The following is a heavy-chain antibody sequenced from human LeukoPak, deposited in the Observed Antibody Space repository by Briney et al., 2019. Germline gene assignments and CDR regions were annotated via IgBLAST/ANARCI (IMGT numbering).Heavy chain of an antibody. CDR2: ISYSGNT. D-gene: IGHD2-15*01. CDR3: ARHCCSGPAKRVFDI. CDR1: GGSIISSDYH. Sequence: MSSETLSPTCTVSGGSIISSDYHWGWVRQPPGKGLEWIGTISYSGNTDYNPSLRSRVTISVDTSNNQFSLRLGSVTAADTAVYHCARHCCSGPAKRVFDIWGQGTMVTVSS. V-gene: IGHV4-39*01. J-gene: IGHJ3*02.